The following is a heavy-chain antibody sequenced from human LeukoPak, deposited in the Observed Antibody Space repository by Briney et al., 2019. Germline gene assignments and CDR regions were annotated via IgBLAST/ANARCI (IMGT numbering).Heavy chain of an antibody. D-gene: IGHD6-13*01. J-gene: IGHJ6*02. CDR1: GFTFSSYA. V-gene: IGHV3-23*01. CDR2: ISGSGDNT. Sequence: GGSLRLSCAASGFTFSSYAMSWVRQVPGKGLEWVSVISGSGDNTYYADSVKGRFTISRDNSKNTLYLQMNSLRAEDTAVYYCAKDPNSSWYARSSGMDVWGQGTTVTVSS. CDR3: AKDPNSSWYARSSGMDV.